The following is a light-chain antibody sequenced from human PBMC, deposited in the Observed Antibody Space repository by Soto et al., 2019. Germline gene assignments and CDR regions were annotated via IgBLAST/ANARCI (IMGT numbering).Light chain of an antibody. Sequence: EIVLRESPATLSLSPGERATLSCRASQSVSSYLAWYQQKPGQAPRLLIYDASNRATGIPARFSGSGSGSDFTLTISSLEPEDFAVYYSQQRSNWPITFGQGTRLEIK. J-gene: IGKJ5*01. CDR2: DAS. CDR1: QSVSSY. V-gene: IGKV3-11*01. CDR3: QQRSNWPIT.